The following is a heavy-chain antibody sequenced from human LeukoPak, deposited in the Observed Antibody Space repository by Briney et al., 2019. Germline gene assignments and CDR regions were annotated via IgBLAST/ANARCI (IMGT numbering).Heavy chain of an antibody. CDR2: VSSSSSYI. V-gene: IGHV3-21*01. D-gene: IGHD1-26*01. CDR1: GFIFSTYS. J-gene: IGHJ6*02. Sequence: GGSLRLSCAASGFIFSTYSMNWVRQAPGKGLEWVSSVSSSSSYIFYADSAKGRFTISRDNAKNSLYLQMNSLRAEDTAVYYCARDLSYSLSTYGMDVWGQGTTVTVSS. CDR3: ARDLSYSLSTYGMDV.